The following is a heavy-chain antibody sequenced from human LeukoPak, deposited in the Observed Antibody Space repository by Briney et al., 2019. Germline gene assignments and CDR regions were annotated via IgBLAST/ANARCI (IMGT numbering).Heavy chain of an antibody. CDR3: ARGLSPPVHGDGYNFPIDY. Sequence: GSLRLSCAASGFTFSVYWMTWVRQAPGKGLEWIGEINHSGSTNYNPSLKSRVTISVDTSKNQFSLKLSSVTAADTAVYYCARGLSPPVHGDGYNFPIDYWGQGTLVTVSS. CDR1: GFTFSVYW. J-gene: IGHJ4*02. V-gene: IGHV4-34*01. CDR2: INHSGST. D-gene: IGHD5-24*01.